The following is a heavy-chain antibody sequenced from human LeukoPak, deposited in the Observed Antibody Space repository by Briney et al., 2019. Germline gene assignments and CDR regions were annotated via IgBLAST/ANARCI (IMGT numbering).Heavy chain of an antibody. Sequence: PGGSLRLSCAASGFTFSSYEMNWVRQAPGKGLEWVSYISSSGGTIFYADSVKGRFTISRDNAKNSLYLQMDSLRAEDTAVYYCATNFLRSNGYWGQGTPVTVSS. CDR1: GFTFSSYE. V-gene: IGHV3-48*03. CDR2: ISSSGGTI. CDR3: ATNFLRSNGY. D-gene: IGHD2/OR15-2a*01. J-gene: IGHJ4*02.